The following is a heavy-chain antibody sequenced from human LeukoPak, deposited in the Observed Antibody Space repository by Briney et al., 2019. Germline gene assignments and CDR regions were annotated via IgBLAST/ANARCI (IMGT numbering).Heavy chain of an antibody. V-gene: IGHV4-59*08. D-gene: IGHD3-10*01. CDR2: SYYSGST. J-gene: IGHJ6*02. CDR1: GGSISGCD. Sequence: AEAPSLICTGWGGSISGCDGSWLRQPPGDVLDLSGYSYYSGSTNFNPSLKSLVTVSVDTSKNRCSLKLSSVTAADTAVYYCARLATIVGITRVRGVGGMHVWGQGTTVTVS. CDR3: ARLATIVGITRVRGVGGMHV.